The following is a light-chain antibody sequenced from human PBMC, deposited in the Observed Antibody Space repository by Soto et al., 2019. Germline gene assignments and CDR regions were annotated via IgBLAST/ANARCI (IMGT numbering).Light chain of an antibody. V-gene: IGLV2-14*03. J-gene: IGLJ1*01. Sequence: QSVLTQPAYVSGSPGQSITISCTGTSSDVGVYNYVSWFQQHPGKAPKLMVYDVSNRPSGVSNRFSGSKSGNTASLTISGLQAEDEADYYCSSYTSSNSYVFGSGTKVTVL. CDR2: DVS. CDR3: SSYTSSNSYV. CDR1: SSDVGVYNY.